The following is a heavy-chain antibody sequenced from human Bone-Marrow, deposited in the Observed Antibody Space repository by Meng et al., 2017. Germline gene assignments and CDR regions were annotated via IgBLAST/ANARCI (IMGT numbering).Heavy chain of an antibody. J-gene: IGHJ4*02. D-gene: IGHD1-1*01. V-gene: IGHV3-23*01. CDR1: GFTFSSYA. Sequence: GESLKISCAASGFTFSSYAMNWVRRAPGKGLEWVSLISVSGGNTYYADSVKGRFTISRDNSKNTLYLQMNSLRAEDTAVYYCATKTTELDNWGQGTQVTVSS. CDR3: ATKTTELDN. CDR2: ISVSGGNT.